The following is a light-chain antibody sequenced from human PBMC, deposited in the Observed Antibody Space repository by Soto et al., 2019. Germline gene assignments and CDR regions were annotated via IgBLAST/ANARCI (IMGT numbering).Light chain of an antibody. J-gene: IGLJ3*02. CDR3: TSYVGNDIWV. V-gene: IGLV2-8*01. CDR2: EVT. Sequence: QSAITQPPSASGSPGQSVTISCTGTSSDVGAYKYVSWYQQYPGKAPKLMMYEVTKRPSGVPDRFSGSKSGNTASLTVSGLQAEDEADYYCTSYVGNDIWVFGGGTTVTVL. CDR1: SSDVGAYKY.